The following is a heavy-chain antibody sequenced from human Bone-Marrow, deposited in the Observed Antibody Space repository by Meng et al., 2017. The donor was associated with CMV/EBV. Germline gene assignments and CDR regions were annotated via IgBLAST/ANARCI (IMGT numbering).Heavy chain of an antibody. CDR1: GFTFSSYS. CDR3: ARDRSHYYYYGMDV. J-gene: IGHJ6*01. Sequence: GESLKISCAASGFTFSSYSMNWVRQAPGKGLEWVSSISSSSSYIYYADSVKGRFTISRDNAKNSLYLQMNSLRAEDTAVYYCARDRSHYYYYGMDVWGQGTTVTVYS. CDR2: ISSSSSYI. V-gene: IGHV3-21*01.